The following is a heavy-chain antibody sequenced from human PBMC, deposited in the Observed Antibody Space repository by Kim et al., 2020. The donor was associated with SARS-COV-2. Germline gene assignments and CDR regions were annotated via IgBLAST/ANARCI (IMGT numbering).Heavy chain of an antibody. V-gene: IGHV5-10-1*01. Sequence: GESLKISCKGSGYSFTSYWISWVRQMPGKGLEWMGRIDPSDSYTNYSPSFQGHVTISADKSISTAYPQWSSLKASDTAMYYCARMDRDIVVVPAATPSDYWGQGTLVTVSS. D-gene: IGHD2-2*01. CDR1: GYSFTSYW. CDR2: IDPSDSYT. J-gene: IGHJ4*02. CDR3: ARMDRDIVVVPAATPSDY.